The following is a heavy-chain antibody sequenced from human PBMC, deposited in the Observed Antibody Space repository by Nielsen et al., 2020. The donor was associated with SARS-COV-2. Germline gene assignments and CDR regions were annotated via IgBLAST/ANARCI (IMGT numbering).Heavy chain of an antibody. CDR3: ARGPYYYDSSGFADY. Sequence: GSLRLSCTVSGGSVSSGSYYWSWIRQPPGKGLEWIGYIYYSGSTNYNPSLKSRVTISVDTSKNQFSLKLSSVTAADTAVYYCARGPYYYDSSGFADYWGQGTLATVSS. V-gene: IGHV4-61*01. CDR1: GGSVSSGSYY. CDR2: IYYSGST. D-gene: IGHD3-22*01. J-gene: IGHJ4*02.